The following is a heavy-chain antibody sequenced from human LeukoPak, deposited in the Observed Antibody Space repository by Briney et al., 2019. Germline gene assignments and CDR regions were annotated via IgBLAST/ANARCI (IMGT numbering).Heavy chain of an antibody. CDR3: ARKWSSGHYNSTFDY. Sequence: SETLSLTCAVYGGSFSGYYWSWIRQPPGKGLEWIGEINHSGSTNYNPSLKSRVTISVDTSKNQFSLKLSSVTAADTAVYYCARKWSSGHYNSTFDYWGQGTLVTVSS. V-gene: IGHV4-34*01. CDR2: INHSGST. CDR1: GGSFSGYY. J-gene: IGHJ4*02. D-gene: IGHD3-22*01.